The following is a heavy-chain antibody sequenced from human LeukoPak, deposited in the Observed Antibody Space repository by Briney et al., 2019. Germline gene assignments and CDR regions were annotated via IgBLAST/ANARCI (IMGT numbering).Heavy chain of an antibody. CDR3: ARDRGFLAL. V-gene: IGHV3-33*01. J-gene: IGHJ4*02. D-gene: IGHD1-26*01. Sequence: GGSLRLPCAASGFTFSSYGMHWVRQAPGKGLEWVAVIWYDGSNKYYADSVKGRFTISRDNSKNTLYLQMNSLRAEDTAVYYCARDRGFLALWGQGTLVTVSS. CDR2: IWYDGSNK. CDR1: GFTFSSYG.